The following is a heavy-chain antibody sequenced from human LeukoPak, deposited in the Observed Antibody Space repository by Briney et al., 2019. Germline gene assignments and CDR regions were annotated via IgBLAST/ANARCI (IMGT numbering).Heavy chain of an antibody. V-gene: IGHV1-69*13. CDR3: ASYSSGMVRGVPPADY. Sequence: ASVKVSCKASGGTFSSYAISWVRQAPGQGLEWMGGIIPIFGTANYAQKFQGRVTITADESTSTAYMELSSLRSEDTAVYYCASYSSGMVRGVPPADYWGQGTLVTVSS. CDR1: GGTFSSYA. J-gene: IGHJ4*02. D-gene: IGHD3-10*01. CDR2: IIPIFGTA.